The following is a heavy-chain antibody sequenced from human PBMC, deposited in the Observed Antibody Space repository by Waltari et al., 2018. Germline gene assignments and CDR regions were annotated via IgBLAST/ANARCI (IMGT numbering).Heavy chain of an antibody. Sequence: QLQLQESGPGLVQPSETLSLTCSVSGGSITSNRHSWGWIRQPPGQGLEWIGTISYNGATYSSLSLKSRVTISRDTSKNQLSLKLGSVAAADTGVYYCATYIGASVGTAAFDVWGQGTMVTVSS. D-gene: IGHD5-12*01. J-gene: IGHJ3*01. CDR1: GGSITSNRHS. CDR2: ISYNGAT. V-gene: IGHV4-39*01. CDR3: ATYIGASVGTAAFDV.